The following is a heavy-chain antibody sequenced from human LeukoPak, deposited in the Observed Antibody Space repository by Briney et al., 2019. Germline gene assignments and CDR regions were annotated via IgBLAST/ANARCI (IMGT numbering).Heavy chain of an antibody. CDR1: GFTFSSYG. Sequence: PGGSLRLSCAASGFTFSSYGMHWVRQAPGKGLEWVAVISYDGSNKYYADSVKGRFTISRDNSKNTLYLQMNSLRAEDTAVYYCASYYDLGHDAFDIWGQGTMVTVSS. CDR3: ASYYDLGHDAFDI. J-gene: IGHJ3*02. CDR2: ISYDGSNK. V-gene: IGHV3-30*03. D-gene: IGHD3-22*01.